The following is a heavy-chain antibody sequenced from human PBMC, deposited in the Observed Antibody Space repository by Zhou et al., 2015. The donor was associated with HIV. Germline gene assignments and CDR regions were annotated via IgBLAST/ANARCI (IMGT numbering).Heavy chain of an antibody. V-gene: IGHV1-69*01. J-gene: IGHJ4*02. D-gene: IGHD4-17*01. CDR1: GGTFSSYA. Sequence: QVQLVQSGAEVKKPGSSVKVSCKASGGTFSSYAISWVRQAPGQGLEWMGGIIPIFGTANYAQKFQGRVTITADESTSTAYMELSSLRSEDTAVYYCARGPRGYGDYEYYFDYWGQGTLVTVSS. CDR2: IIPIFGTA. CDR3: ARGPRGYGDYEYYFDY.